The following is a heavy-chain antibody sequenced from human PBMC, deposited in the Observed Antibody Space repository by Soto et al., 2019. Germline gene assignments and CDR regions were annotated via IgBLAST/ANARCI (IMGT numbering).Heavy chain of an antibody. D-gene: IGHD5-18*01. CDR1: GITYSTYN. Sequence: EVHLVESGGGLVKPGGSLRLSCAASGITYSTYNINWVRLVPGTGLAWVSYISASGSYIYYADSVKGRFTISRDNAKNSMYLQMNSLRDEDTAVYYCATDWGYSYGHAFDSWGQGTLVTVSS. CDR3: ATDWGYSYGHAFDS. CDR2: ISASGSYI. V-gene: IGHV3-21*01. J-gene: IGHJ4*02.